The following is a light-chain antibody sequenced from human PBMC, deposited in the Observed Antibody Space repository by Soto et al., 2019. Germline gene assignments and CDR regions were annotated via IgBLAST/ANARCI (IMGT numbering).Light chain of an antibody. CDR1: SSDVGGYNY. J-gene: IGLJ1*01. V-gene: IGLV2-8*01. Sequence: QSALTQPPSASGSPGQSVAISCTGTSSDVGGYNYVSWYQQHPGKAPKLMIYEVNKRPSGVPDRFSGSKSGNTASLTVSGLQAEDEADYYCSSYTTSYCYVFGRGNTVTVL. CDR3: SSYTTSYCYV. CDR2: EVN.